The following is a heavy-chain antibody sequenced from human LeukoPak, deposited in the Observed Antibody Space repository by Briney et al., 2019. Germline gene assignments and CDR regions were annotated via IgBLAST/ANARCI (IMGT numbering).Heavy chain of an antibody. D-gene: IGHD6-19*01. J-gene: IGHJ4*02. CDR1: GFTFSSYS. CDR2: ISSSSSYI. Sequence: PGGSLRLSCAASGFTFSSYSMNWVRQAPGKGLEWVSSISSSSSYIYYADSVKGRLTISRDDAKNSLYLQMNSLRAEDTAVYYCARDLSRGSGYDYWGQGTLVTVSS. CDR3: ARDLSRGSGYDY. V-gene: IGHV3-21*01.